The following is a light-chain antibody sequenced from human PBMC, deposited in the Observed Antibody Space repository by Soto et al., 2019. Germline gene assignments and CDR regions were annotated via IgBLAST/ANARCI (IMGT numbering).Light chain of an antibody. V-gene: IGKV3-11*01. CDR2: DAS. Sequence: EIVLTQSPATLSLSPGERATLSCRASQSVGSYLAWYQQKPGQAPRLLIYDASNRATGIPARFSGSGSGTDFILTISRLEPEDVVVYFCQQRSNWLTFGGGTKVEIK. J-gene: IGKJ4*01. CDR1: QSVGSY. CDR3: QQRSNWLT.